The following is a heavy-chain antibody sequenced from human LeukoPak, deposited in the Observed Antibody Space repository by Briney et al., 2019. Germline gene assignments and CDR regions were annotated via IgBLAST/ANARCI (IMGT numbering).Heavy chain of an antibody. CDR2: IYYSGST. CDR1: GGSLSSSSYY. Sequence: SETLSLTCTVSGGSLSSSSYYWGWIRQPPGKGLEWIGSIYYSGSTYYNPSLKSRVTISVDTSKNQFSLKLSSVTAADTAVYYCARHSSEYQLLTPGLIRKYYFDYWGQGTLVTVSS. CDR3: ARHSSEYQLLTPGLIRKYYFDY. V-gene: IGHV4-39*01. J-gene: IGHJ4*02. D-gene: IGHD2-2*01.